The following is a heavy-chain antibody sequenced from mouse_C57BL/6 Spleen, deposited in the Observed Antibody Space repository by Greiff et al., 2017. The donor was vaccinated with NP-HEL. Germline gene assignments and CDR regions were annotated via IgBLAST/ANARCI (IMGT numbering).Heavy chain of an antibody. CDR1: GYAFSSSW. CDR2: IYPGDGDT. J-gene: IGHJ1*03. Sequence: VQLQQSGPELVKPGASVKISCKASGYAFSSSWMNWVKQRPGKGLEWIGRIYPGDGDTNYNGKFKGKATLTADKSSSTAYMQLSSLTSEDSAVYFCAKIHYDDWYFDVWGTGTTVTVSS. CDR3: AKIHYDDWYFDV. D-gene: IGHD1-2*01. V-gene: IGHV1-82*01.